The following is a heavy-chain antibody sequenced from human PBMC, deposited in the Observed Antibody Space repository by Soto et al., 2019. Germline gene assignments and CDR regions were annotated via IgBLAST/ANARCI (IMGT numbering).Heavy chain of an antibody. CDR2: MFYSGLT. Sequence: SETLSLTCSVSGYSVTSSDYYWAWIRQPPGEGLEWIGSMFYSGLTYYNPSLKSRVTLSVDTSKNQFSVRLNSVTAADTAVYYCAPLSVSLSGPYGINVWGQGTKVTVYS. CDR1: GYSVTSSDYY. J-gene: IGHJ6*02. V-gene: IGHV4-39*01. CDR3: APLSVSLSGPYGINV. D-gene: IGHD2-15*01.